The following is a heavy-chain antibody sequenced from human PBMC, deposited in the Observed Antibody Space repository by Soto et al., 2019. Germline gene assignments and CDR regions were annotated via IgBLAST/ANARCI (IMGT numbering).Heavy chain of an antibody. V-gene: IGHV5-51*01. J-gene: IGHJ4*02. Sequence: GESLKISCKGSGYSFTSYWIGWVRQMPGKGLEWMGIIYPGDSDTRYSPSFQGQVTISADKSISTAYLQWSSLKASDTAMYYCARTPYVVVVAANGYYFDYWGQGTLVTSPQ. CDR1: GYSFTSYW. D-gene: IGHD2-15*01. CDR2: IYPGDSDT. CDR3: ARTPYVVVVAANGYYFDY.